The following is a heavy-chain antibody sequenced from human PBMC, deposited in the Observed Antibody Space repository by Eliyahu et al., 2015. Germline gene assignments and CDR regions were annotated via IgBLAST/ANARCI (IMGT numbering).Heavy chain of an antibody. D-gene: IGHD2-15*01. J-gene: IGHJ4*02. CDR1: GGTFSSYA. V-gene: IGHV1-69*06. CDR2: IIPIFGTA. CDR3: ARAVGGYYFDY. Sequence: SGGTFSSYAISWVRQAPGQGLEWMGGIIPIFGTANYAQKFQGRVTITADKSTSTAYMELSSLRSEDTAVYYCARAVGGYYFDYWGQGTLVTVSS.